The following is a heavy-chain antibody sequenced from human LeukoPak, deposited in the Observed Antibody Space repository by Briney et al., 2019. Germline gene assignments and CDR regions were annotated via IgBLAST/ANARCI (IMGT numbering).Heavy chain of an antibody. CDR3: ARALSGMYTYYYDSSGYYPFGY. CDR1: GGTFSSYA. CDR2: IIPIFGIA. J-gene: IGHJ4*02. D-gene: IGHD3-22*01. Sequence: SVKVSCKASGGTFSSYAISWVRQAPGRGLEWMGGIIPIFGIANYAQKFQGRVTITTDESTSTAYMELSSLRSEDTAVYYCARALSGMYTYYYDSSGYYPFGYWGQGTLVTVSS. V-gene: IGHV1-69*05.